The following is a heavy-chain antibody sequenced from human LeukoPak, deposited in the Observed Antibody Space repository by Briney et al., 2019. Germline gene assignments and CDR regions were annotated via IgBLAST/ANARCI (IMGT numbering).Heavy chain of an antibody. CDR3: ARDHYGDYGFISS. CDR1: GFTFSSYA. V-gene: IGHV3-30*09. Sequence: GRSLRLSCAASGFTFSSYAMHWVRQAPGKGLEWVAVISYDGSNKYYADSVKGRFAISRDNSKNTLYLQVNSLRAEDTAVYYCARDHYGDYGFISSWGQGTLVTVSS. CDR2: ISYDGSNK. J-gene: IGHJ5*02. D-gene: IGHD4-17*01.